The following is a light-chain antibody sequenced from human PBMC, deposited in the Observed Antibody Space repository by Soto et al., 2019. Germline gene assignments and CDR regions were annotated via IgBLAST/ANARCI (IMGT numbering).Light chain of an antibody. CDR3: QQYGNSPQT. CDR1: QSVNNNY. J-gene: IGKJ2*01. V-gene: IGKV3-20*01. CDR2: GAS. Sequence: EIVLTQSPGTLSLSPAERATLSCRASQSVNNNYLAWFQQKPGQAPRLLIYGASSRATGIPDRFSGSESGTDFTLTISRLEPEDCAVYYCQQYGNSPQTFGQGTKVEIK.